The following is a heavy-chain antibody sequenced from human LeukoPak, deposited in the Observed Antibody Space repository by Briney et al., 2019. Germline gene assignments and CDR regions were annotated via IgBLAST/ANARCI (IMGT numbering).Heavy chain of an antibody. CDR2: IIPIFGTA. V-gene: IGHV1-69*13. D-gene: IGHD3-10*01. Sequence: SVKVSCKASGGTFNTYAISWVRQAPGQGLEWMGAIIPIFGTAHYGQKFQGRATITADESTTTAYMELRSLRSDDTAVYYCARDPMAPLGHRFDYWGQGTLVTVSS. CDR3: ARDPMAPLGHRFDY. J-gene: IGHJ4*02. CDR1: GGTFNTYA.